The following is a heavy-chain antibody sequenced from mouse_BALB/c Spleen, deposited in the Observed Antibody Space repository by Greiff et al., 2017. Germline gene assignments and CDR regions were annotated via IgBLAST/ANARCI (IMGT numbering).Heavy chain of an antibody. CDR1: GYTFTSYW. CDR3: ARLYYRYNYAMDY. V-gene: IGHV1-7*01. CDR2: INPSTGYT. J-gene: IGHJ4*01. D-gene: IGHD2-14*01. Sequence: VQLQESGAELAKPGASVKMSCKASGYTFTSYWMHWVKQRPGQGLEWIGYINPSTGYTEYNQKFKDKATLTADKSSSTAYMQLSSLTSEDSAVYYCARLYYRYNYAMDYWGQGTSVTVSS.